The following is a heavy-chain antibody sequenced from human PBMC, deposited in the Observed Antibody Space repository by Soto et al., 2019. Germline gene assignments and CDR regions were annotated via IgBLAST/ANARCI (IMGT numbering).Heavy chain of an antibody. Sequence: QLQLQESGPGLVKPSETLSLTCTVSGGSISSSSYYWGWIRQPPGKGLEWIGSIYYSGSTYYNPSLKSRVTISVDTSKNQFSLKLSSVTAADTAVYYCARHTPLPIRQWLVVWDYWGQGTLVTVSS. CDR2: IYYSGST. D-gene: IGHD6-19*01. CDR3: ARHTPLPIRQWLVVWDY. CDR1: GGSISSSSYY. J-gene: IGHJ4*02. V-gene: IGHV4-39*01.